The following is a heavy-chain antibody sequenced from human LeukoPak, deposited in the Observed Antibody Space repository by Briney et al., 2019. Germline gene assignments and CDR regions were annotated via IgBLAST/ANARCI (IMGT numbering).Heavy chain of an antibody. D-gene: IGHD2-2*02. J-gene: IGHJ3*02. Sequence: SETLSLTCTVSGGSISSSSYYWSWIRQPPGKGLEWIGYIYYSGSTNYNPSLKSRVTISVDTSKNQFSLKLSSVTAADTAVYYCARARRDCSSTSCYTEYAFDIWGQGTMVTVSS. CDR1: GGSISSSSYY. V-gene: IGHV4-61*01. CDR2: IYYSGST. CDR3: ARARRDCSSTSCYTEYAFDI.